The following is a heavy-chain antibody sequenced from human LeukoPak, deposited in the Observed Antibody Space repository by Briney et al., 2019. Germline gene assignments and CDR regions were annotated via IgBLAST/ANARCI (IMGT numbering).Heavy chain of an antibody. V-gene: IGHV5-51*01. CDR1: GYRFTTDW. CDR3: ARHHEPPTYYTDY. Sequence: GESLKISCQASGYRFTTDWIGWVRQVPGKGLEWMGMIYPGDSDTRYSPSFQGQVTISADASINTAFLQWSSLKASDTAMYFCARHHEPPTYYTDYWGQGTLVTVSS. J-gene: IGHJ4*02. CDR2: IYPGDSDT.